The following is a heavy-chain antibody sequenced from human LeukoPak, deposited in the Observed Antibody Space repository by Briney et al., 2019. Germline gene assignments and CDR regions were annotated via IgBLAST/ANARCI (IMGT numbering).Heavy chain of an antibody. D-gene: IGHD2-15*01. J-gene: IGHJ5*01. Sequence: GGSLRLSCAASGFTFSSYAMSWVRQAPGKGLDWVSGISGIGGRTYYADSVKGRFSISRDNSKNTVYLQMNSLRAEDTAVYYCAKGPRDGSITIWFDSWGQGTLVTVSS. CDR2: ISGIGGRT. V-gene: IGHV3-23*01. CDR3: AKGPRDGSITIWFDS. CDR1: GFTFSSYA.